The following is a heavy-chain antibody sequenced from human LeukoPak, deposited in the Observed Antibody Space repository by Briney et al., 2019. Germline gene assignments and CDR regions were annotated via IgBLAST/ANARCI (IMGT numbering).Heavy chain of an antibody. J-gene: IGHJ4*02. CDR2: IYYTGST. CDR1: GGSTGSYY. V-gene: IGHV4-59*13. D-gene: IGHD5-18*01. Sequence: SETLSLTCTVSGGSTGSYYWSWIRQPPGKGLEWIGFIYYTGSTNYNSSLKSRVTISLDTSKNQFSLRLSSMTAADTAVYFCARCGYSYGTGYHFDSWGQGTLVTVSS. CDR3: ARCGYSYGTGYHFDS.